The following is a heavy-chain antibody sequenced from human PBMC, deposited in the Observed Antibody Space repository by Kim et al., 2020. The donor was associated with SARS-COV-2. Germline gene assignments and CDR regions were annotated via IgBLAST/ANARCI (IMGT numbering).Heavy chain of an antibody. CDR2: ITWTSGDV. D-gene: IGHD6-6*01. Sequence: GGSLRLSCSVSGFTFDGHCMYWVRQAPGKGLEWVAGITWTSGDVGYADSVRGRFTISRDTAQRSVDLQMNSLREDDTGLYYCAKNGGVAAWEMGSWCQGTRVTVSS. CDR3: AKNGGVAAWEMGS. V-gene: IGHV3-9*01. J-gene: IGHJ5*02. CDR1: GFTFDGHC.